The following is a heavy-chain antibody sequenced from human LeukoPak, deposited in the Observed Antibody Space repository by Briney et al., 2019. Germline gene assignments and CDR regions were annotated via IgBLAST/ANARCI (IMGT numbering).Heavy chain of an antibody. V-gene: IGHV1-69*05. J-gene: IGHJ4*02. CDR3: ARDHEFRVILPDMVRGVIVSSYFDY. Sequence: GASVKVSCKASGGTFSSYAISWVRQAPGQGLEWMGGIIPIFGTANYAQKFQGRVTITTDESTSTAYMKLSSLRSEDTAVYYCARDHEFRVILPDMVRGVIVSSYFDYRGQGTLVTVSS. CDR2: IIPIFGTA. CDR1: GGTFSSYA. D-gene: IGHD3-10*01.